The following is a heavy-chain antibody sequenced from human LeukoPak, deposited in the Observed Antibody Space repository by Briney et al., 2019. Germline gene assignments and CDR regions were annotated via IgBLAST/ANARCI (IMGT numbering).Heavy chain of an antibody. CDR2: INWNGGST. V-gene: IGHV3-20*04. CDR1: GFTFDDYG. D-gene: IGHD2-2*01. CDR3: AKGDWGSVVVPAALDY. J-gene: IGHJ4*02. Sequence: GGSLRLSCAASGFTFDDYGMSWVRQAPGKGLEWVSGINWNGGSTGYADSVKGRFTISRGNAKNSLYLQMNSLRAEDTAVYYCAKGDWGSVVVPAALDYWGQGTLVTVSS.